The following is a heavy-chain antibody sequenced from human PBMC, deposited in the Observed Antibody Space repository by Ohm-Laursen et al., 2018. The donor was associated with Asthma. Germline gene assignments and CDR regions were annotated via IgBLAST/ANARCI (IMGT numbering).Heavy chain of an antibody. CDR1: GGSMSSYTYY. D-gene: IGHD6-6*01. J-gene: IGHJ4*02. CDR3: ARPSIAEEVGEGTSDY. CDR2: IFYNGRT. V-gene: IGHV4-39*01. Sequence: GTLSLTCSVSGGSMSSYTYYWGWVRQPPGKGLEWIGSIFYNGRTNYNPSLNSRVTISMDTSKNQFSLKLSSVTAADTTVYYCARPSIAEEVGEGTSDYWGQGTLVTVSS.